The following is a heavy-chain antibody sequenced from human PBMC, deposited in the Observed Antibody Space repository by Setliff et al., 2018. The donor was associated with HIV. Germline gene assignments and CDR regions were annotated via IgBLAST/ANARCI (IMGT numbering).Heavy chain of an antibody. CDR1: GGSISSGDYY. D-gene: IGHD4-17*01. CDR2: IYDSEST. J-gene: IGHJ4*02. V-gene: IGHV4-30-4*08. Sequence: SETLSLTCTVSGGSISSGDYYWSWIRQPPGKGLEWIGNIYDSESTYCNPSLKSRVTISVDTSENQFSLKLSSVTAADTAVYYCARRRGNDYGDYEDYWGQGTLVTVSS. CDR3: ARRRGNDYGDYEDY.